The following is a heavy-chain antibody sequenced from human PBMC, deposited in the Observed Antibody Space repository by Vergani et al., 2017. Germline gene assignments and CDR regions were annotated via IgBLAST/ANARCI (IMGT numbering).Heavy chain of an antibody. Sequence: EVQLLESGGGLVQPGGSLRLSCAASGFTFSSYAMSWVRQAPGKGLEWVSAISGSGGSTYYADSVKGRFTISRDNSKNTLYLQMNSLRAEDTAVYYCARYYSSSWYDYYYYGMDVWGQGTTVTVSS. V-gene: IGHV3-23*01. J-gene: IGHJ6*02. CDR1: GFTFSSYA. CDR2: ISGSGGST. D-gene: IGHD6-13*01. CDR3: ARYYSSSWYDYYYYGMDV.